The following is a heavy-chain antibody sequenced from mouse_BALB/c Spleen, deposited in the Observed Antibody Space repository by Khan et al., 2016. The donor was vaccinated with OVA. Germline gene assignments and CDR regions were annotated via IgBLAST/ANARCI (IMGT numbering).Heavy chain of an antibody. D-gene: IGHD1-1*01. CDR3: ARSVTITTVVATDFDY. Sequence: EVQLVESGPGLVKPSQSLSLTCTVTGYSITSDYAWNWIRQFPGNKLEWMGYISYSGRTSYNPSLKSRISITRDTSTNQFFLQLNSVTTEDTATYYCARSVTITTVVATDFDYWGQGTTLTVSS. V-gene: IGHV3-2*02. J-gene: IGHJ2*01. CDR1: GYSITSDYA. CDR2: ISYSGRT.